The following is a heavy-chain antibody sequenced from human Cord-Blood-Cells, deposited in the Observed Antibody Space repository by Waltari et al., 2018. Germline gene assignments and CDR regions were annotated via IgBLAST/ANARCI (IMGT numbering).Heavy chain of an antibody. V-gene: IGHV1-46*01. CDR3: ARGAGLGMNYFDY. J-gene: IGHJ4*02. D-gene: IGHD7-27*01. CDR2: INPSGGST. CDR1: GYTFTSSY. Sequence: QVQLVQSGAEVKKPGASVKVSCKASGYTFTSSYLHRMRQAPGQGREWMGIINPSGGSTSYAQKFQGRVTMTRDTSTSTVYMELSSLRSEDTAVYYCARGAGLGMNYFDYWGQGTLVTVSS.